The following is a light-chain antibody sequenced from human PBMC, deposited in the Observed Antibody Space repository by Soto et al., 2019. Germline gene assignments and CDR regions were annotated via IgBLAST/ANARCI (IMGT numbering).Light chain of an antibody. CDR3: QQSYSTPLT. V-gene: IGKV1-39*01. J-gene: IGKJ5*01. Sequence: DIQMTQSPSSLSASVGDRVTITCRASQSIRSYLNWYQQKPGKAPKLLIYAASSLQSGVPSRFSGSGYGTDFTLTISSLQPEDFATYYCQQSYSTPLTFCQGTRLESK. CDR1: QSIRSY. CDR2: AAS.